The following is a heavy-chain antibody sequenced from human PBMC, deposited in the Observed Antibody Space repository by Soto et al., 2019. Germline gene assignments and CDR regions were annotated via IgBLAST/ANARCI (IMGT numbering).Heavy chain of an antibody. V-gene: IGHV3-30-3*01. D-gene: IGHD5-18*01. J-gene: IGHJ4*02. CDR2: LSYDGSDK. CDR1: GFTFSSYP. Sequence: QVQLVESGGGVVQPGRSLRLSCAAAGFTFSSYPMHWLRQAPGKGLEWVALLSYDGSDKYYADSVKGQFSISRDNPQNTLYLQMNSLRAEDTAVYYCARWNVQHDSYGYFGGQGTLVIVSS. CDR3: ARWNVQHDSYGYF.